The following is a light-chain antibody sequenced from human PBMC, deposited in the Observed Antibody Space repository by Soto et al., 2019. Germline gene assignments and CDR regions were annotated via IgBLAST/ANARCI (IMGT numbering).Light chain of an antibody. CDR2: EVN. V-gene: IGLV2-8*01. CDR3: SSYAGSNNYV. Sequence: QSVLTQPPSASGSPGQSVTISCTGTSSDVGGYNYVSWYQQHPGRAPKLMIYEVNMRPSGVPDRFSGSKSGNTASLTVSGLQAEDEADYYCSSYAGSNNYVFGTGTKVTV. CDR1: SSDVGGYNY. J-gene: IGLJ1*01.